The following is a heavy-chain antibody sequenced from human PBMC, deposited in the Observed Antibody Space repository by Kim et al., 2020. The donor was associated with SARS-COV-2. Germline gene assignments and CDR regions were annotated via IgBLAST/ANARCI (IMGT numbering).Heavy chain of an antibody. V-gene: IGHV4-59*13. CDR1: RGAISNSY. J-gene: IGHJ4*02. Sequence: SETLSLTCTVSRGAISNSYWSWIRQPPRKGLEWIGYIYYKGNTNYNPSLKSRVTISVDTSKNQFSLKLNSVTAADTAVYYCARVRVTPDYWGQGTLVTVSS. D-gene: IGHD2-21*02. CDR2: IYYKGNT. CDR3: ARVRVTPDY.